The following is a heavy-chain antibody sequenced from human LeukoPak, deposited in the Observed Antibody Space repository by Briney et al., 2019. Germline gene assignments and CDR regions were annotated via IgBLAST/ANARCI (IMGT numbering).Heavy chain of an antibody. Sequence: PSETLSLTCTVSGGSISDYYWNWIRQPAGKGLEWIGRMYVSGNTNYNPSLKSRVAMSLDTSTNQFSLQLTSVTAADTAVYYCARERSTTINTCYSDSWGQGTLVTVSS. CDR3: ARERSTTINTCYSDS. CDR2: MYVSGNT. D-gene: IGHD4-11*01. CDR1: GGSISDYY. J-gene: IGHJ4*02. V-gene: IGHV4-4*07.